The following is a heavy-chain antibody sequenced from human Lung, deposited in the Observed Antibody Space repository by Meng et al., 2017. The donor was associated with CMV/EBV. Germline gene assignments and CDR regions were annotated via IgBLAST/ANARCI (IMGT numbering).Heavy chain of an antibody. Sequence: SETLSLTCTVSGGSIRSTDYYWGWIRQPPGKGLEWIGNIFYTGNAYRNPSLKSRVTISVDTSKNHFSLKMSSVTAADTGVYYCARDSGGAPYAGMDVWGLGTXVTVSS. CDR1: GGSIRSTDYY. J-gene: IGHJ6*02. V-gene: IGHV4-39*07. CDR3: ARDSGGAPYAGMDV. CDR2: IFYTGNA. D-gene: IGHD3-10*01.